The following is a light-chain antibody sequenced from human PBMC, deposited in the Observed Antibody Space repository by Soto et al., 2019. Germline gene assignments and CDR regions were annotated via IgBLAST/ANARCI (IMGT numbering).Light chain of an antibody. CDR3: YSYTSSSTVV. CDR1: SSDVGGYKY. V-gene: IGLV2-14*01. J-gene: IGLJ2*01. CDR2: EVS. Sequence: QSALTQPASVSGSPGQSITISCTGTSSDVGGYKYVSWYHQYPGKAPKLMIYEVSNRPSGVSDRFSGSKSGNTASLTISGLHAEDEGDYYCYSYTSSSTVVFGGGIKLTVL.